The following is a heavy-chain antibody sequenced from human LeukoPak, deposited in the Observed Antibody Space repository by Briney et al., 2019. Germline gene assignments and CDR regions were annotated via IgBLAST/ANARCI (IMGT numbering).Heavy chain of an antibody. V-gene: IGHV3-9*01. CDR1: GFIFDDYA. CDR2: ISSNGDSE. J-gene: IGHJ4*02. Sequence: GGSLRLSCAGSGFIFDDYAMHWVRQAPGKGLEWVSGISSNGDSEGYADSAKGRFTISRDNAKNSLNLELNSLRIEDTAVYFCAKGRYGGSDPSFDWWGQGTLVTVSS. CDR3: AKGRYGGSDPSFDW. D-gene: IGHD4/OR15-4a*01.